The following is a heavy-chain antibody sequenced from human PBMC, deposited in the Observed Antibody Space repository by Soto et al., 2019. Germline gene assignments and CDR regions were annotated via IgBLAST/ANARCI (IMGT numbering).Heavy chain of an antibody. Sequence: QVQLVQSGAEVKKPGASVKVSCKASGYTFTSYGISWVRQAPGQGLEWMGWISAYNGNTNYAQKLQGRVTMTTDTSTGTAYMELRSLRSDDTAVYYCARELRYDFCSGSPRLDYWGQGTLVTVSS. V-gene: IGHV1-18*01. CDR3: ARELRYDFCSGSPRLDY. J-gene: IGHJ4*02. CDR1: GYTFTSYG. CDR2: ISAYNGNT. D-gene: IGHD3-3*01.